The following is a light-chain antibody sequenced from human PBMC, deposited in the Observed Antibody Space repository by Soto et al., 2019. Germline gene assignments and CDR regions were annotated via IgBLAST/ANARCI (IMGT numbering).Light chain of an antibody. J-gene: IGKJ1*01. CDR1: QSFSSSY. Sequence: EIVLTQSPGTLSLSPGERATLSCRAIQSFSSSYLAWYQHKPGQAPRLLIYVASSRATGFPDSFSGSGSGTDFTLTISRLEPEDFAVYYCQQYGSSSWTFGQGTKV. CDR2: VAS. V-gene: IGKV3-20*01. CDR3: QQYGSSSWT.